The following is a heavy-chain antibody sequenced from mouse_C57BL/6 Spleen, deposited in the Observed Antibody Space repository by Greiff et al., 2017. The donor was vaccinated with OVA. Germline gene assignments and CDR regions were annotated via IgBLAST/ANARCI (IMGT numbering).Heavy chain of an antibody. D-gene: IGHD2-4*01. CDR3: ASPGDYDGFAY. V-gene: IGHV1-85*01. CDR2: IYPRDGST. CDR1: GYTFTSYD. J-gene: IGHJ3*01. Sequence: QVQLKESGPELVKPGASVKLSCKASGYTFTSYDINWVKQRPGQGLEWIGWIYPRDGSTKYNEKFKGKATVTVDTSSSTAYMELHSLTSEDSAVYFCASPGDYDGFAYWGQGTLVTVSA.